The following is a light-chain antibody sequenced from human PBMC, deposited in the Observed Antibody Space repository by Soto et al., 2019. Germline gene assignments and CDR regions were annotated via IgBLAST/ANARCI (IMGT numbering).Light chain of an antibody. CDR3: QQYGSSPLT. V-gene: IGKV3-20*01. CDR2: GAS. CDR1: QSVTSSY. Sequence: EIVLTQSPGTLSLSPGERATLSCRASQSVTSSYLARYQQKPGQAPRLLIYGASSRATGIPDRFSGSGSGTDFTLTISRLEPEDFAVYSCQQYGSSPLTFGGGTRVEIK. J-gene: IGKJ4*01.